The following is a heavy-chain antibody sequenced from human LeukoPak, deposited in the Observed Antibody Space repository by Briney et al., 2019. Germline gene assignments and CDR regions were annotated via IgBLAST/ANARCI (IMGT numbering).Heavy chain of an antibody. CDR3: ARVLLVGAILDDFDY. CDR1: GYSISSGYY. Sequence: SETLSLTCTVSGYSISSGYYWGWIRQPPGKGLEWIGSISHSGSTYYNPSLKSRVSISVDTSKNQFSLRLSSVTAADTAVYYCARVLLVGAILDDFDYWGQGTLVTVSS. CDR2: ISHSGST. J-gene: IGHJ4*02. V-gene: IGHV4-38-2*02. D-gene: IGHD1-26*01.